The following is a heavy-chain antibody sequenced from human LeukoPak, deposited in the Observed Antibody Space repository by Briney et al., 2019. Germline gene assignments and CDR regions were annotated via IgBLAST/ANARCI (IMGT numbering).Heavy chain of an antibody. Sequence: GGSLRLSCAASGFTFSSYWMHWVRQAPGRGVVWVSRISSDGSSTVYADSVKGRFTISRDNAKNTLFLQMNSLRADDTAVYYCARDPKTNYFDYWGQGTLVTVSS. J-gene: IGHJ4*02. CDR3: ARDPKTNYFDY. D-gene: IGHD1-14*01. CDR1: GFTFSSYW. CDR2: ISSDGSST. V-gene: IGHV3-74*01.